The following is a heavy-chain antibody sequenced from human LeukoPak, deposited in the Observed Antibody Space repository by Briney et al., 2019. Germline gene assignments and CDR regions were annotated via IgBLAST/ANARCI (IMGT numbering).Heavy chain of an antibody. CDR2: ISYDGTSQ. CDR3: ARDRRIAVAGKGPYYFDY. Sequence: GGSLRLSCAASGFTFSSYGMHWVRQAPGKGLEWVAGISYDGTSQKYADSMKGRFTIFRDNSKSTLSLQMNSLRAEDTAVYYCARDRRIAVAGKGPYYFDYWGQGTLVTVSS. V-gene: IGHV3-30*03. J-gene: IGHJ4*02. CDR1: GFTFSSYG. D-gene: IGHD6-19*01.